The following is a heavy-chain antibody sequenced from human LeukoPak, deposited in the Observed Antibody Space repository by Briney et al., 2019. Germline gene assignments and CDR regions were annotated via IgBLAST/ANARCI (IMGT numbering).Heavy chain of an antibody. CDR2: IYYSGST. J-gene: IGHJ4*02. V-gene: IGHV4-39*07. Sequence: SETLSLTCTVSGGSISSSSYYWGWIRQPPGKGLEWIGSIYYSGSTYYNPSLKSRVTISVDTSKNQFSLKLSSVTAADTAVYYCAREPSEADYLVPEKYYFDYWGQGTLVTVSS. CDR1: GGSISSSSYY. CDR3: AREPSEADYLVPEKYYFDY. D-gene: IGHD4/OR15-4a*01.